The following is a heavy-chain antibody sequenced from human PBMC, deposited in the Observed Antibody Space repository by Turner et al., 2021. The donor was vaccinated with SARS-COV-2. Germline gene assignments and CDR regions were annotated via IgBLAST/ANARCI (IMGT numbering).Heavy chain of an antibody. Sequence: QVPLVPAGAEGKKPGAPGKVPLKASGYTFTSFGISWVRQAPGQWLEWMGWISAYDGNTNYAQKLKGRVTMTTDKSTSTAYMELRSLRSDDAAVYYCARVGNGMATHNLFFDYWGQGTLVTVSS. CDR2: ISAYDGNT. J-gene: IGHJ4*02. CDR1: GYTFTSFG. CDR3: ARVGNGMATHNLFFDY. D-gene: IGHD5-12*01. V-gene: IGHV1-18*01.